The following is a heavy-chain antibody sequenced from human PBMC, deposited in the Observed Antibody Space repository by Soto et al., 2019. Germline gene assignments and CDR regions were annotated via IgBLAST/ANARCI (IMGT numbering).Heavy chain of an antibody. CDR2: IYYSGST. V-gene: IGHV4-61*03. CDR1: GVSVNSGSYY. D-gene: IGHD1-26*01. J-gene: IGHJ4*01. CDR3: ARVVRSLIFFEY. Sequence: PSETLSLTCTVSGVSVNSGSYYWSWIRQPPGKGLEWIGCIYYSGSTNYNPSLKSRVTISMDTSKNRFSLKLSSVTAADTAVYCCARVVRSLIFFEYWGHGTLVTVSS.